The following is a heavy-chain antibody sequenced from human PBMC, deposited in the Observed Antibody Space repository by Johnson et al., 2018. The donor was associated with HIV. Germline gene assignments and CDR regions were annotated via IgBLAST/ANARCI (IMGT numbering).Heavy chain of an antibody. CDR2: ISSSGSPI. CDR3: ARVTNSDAFDI. J-gene: IGHJ3*02. V-gene: IGHV3-11*04. Sequence: QVQLVESGGGLVKPGGSLRLSCAASGFTFSDYYMSWIRQAPGKGLEWVSHISSSGSPINYADSVKGRFSISRDSAKNSLYLQMDSLRAGDTAVYYCARVTNSDAFDIWGQGSMVTVSS. CDR1: GFTFSDYY. D-gene: IGHD2-8*01.